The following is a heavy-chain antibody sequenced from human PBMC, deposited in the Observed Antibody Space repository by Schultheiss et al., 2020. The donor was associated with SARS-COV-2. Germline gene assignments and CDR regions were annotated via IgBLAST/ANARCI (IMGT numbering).Heavy chain of an antibody. V-gene: IGHV3-11*04. CDR2: ISSSGSTI. D-gene: IGHD5-24*01. CDR1: GGSISSYY. J-gene: IGHJ5*02. Sequence: LSLTCTVSGGSISSYYWSWIRQHPGKGLEWVSYISSSGSTIYYADSVKGRFTISRDNSKNTLYLQMNSLRAEDTAVYYCAKVTYRDGYPNWFDPWGQGTLVTVSS. CDR3: AKVTYRDGYPNWFDP.